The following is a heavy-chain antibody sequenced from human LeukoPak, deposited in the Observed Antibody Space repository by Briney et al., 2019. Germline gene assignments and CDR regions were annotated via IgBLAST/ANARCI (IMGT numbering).Heavy chain of an antibody. CDR3: ARAAAPQLPSYYFDY. V-gene: IGHV1-2*02. CDR2: INPNSGGT. CDR1: GYTFTGNY. D-gene: IGHD2-2*01. J-gene: IGHJ4*02. Sequence: ASVKVSCKASGYTFTGNYMHWVRQAPGQGLEWMGWINPNSGGTNYAQKFQGRVTMTRDTSISTAYMELSRLRSDDTAVYYCARAAAPQLPSYYFDYWGQGTLVTVSS.